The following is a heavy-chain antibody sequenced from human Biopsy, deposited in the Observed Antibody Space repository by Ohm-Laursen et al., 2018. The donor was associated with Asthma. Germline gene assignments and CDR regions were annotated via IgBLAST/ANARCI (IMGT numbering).Heavy chain of an antibody. Sequence: TLSLTCAVSGGSISSGGYSWSWIRQPPGKGLEWIGYIYHSGSTYYNPSLKSRVTISVDRSKNQFSLKLSSMTAADTAVYYCARVKDGYNFDYWGQGTLVTVSS. CDR1: GGSISSGGYS. CDR2: IYHSGST. J-gene: IGHJ4*02. CDR3: ARVKDGYNFDY. D-gene: IGHD5-24*01. V-gene: IGHV4-30-2*01.